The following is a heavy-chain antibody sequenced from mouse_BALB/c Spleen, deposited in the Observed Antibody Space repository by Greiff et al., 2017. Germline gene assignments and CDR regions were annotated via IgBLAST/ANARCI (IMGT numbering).Heavy chain of an antibody. CDR2: ISSGGST. CDR1: GFTFSSYA. J-gene: IGHJ3*01. Sequence: EVQLVESGGGLVKPGGSLKLSCAASGFTFSSYAMSWVRQTPEKRLEWVASISSGGSTYYPDSVKGRFTISRDNARNILYLQMSSLRSEDTAMYYCASYGNYEVWFAYWGQGTLVTVSA. D-gene: IGHD2-1*01. CDR3: ASYGNYEVWFAY. V-gene: IGHV5-6-5*01.